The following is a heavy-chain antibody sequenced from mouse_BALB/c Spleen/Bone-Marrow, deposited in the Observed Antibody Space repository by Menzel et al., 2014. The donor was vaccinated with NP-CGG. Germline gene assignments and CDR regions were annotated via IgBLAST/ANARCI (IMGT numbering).Heavy chain of an antibody. CDR1: GFSLTGYG. CDR3: ARDSFLITRALDY. Sequence: VQLQQSGPGLVAPSQSLSITCTVSGFSLTGYGVSWVRQPPGKGLEWLGMIWGDGSTDYNSALKSRLSINKDNSKSQVFLKMNSLQTDDTARYYCARDSFLITRALDYWGQGNSVTVSS. D-gene: IGHD2-4*01. V-gene: IGHV2-6-7*01. CDR2: IWGDGST. J-gene: IGHJ4*01.